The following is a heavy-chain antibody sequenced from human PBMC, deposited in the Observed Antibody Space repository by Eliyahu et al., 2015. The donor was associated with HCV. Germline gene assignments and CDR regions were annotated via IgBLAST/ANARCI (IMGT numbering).Heavy chain of an antibody. D-gene: IGHD3-22*01. Sequence: EVQLVESGGVVVQPGGSLRLSCAASGFTFXDYTMHWVRQAPGKGLEWVSLISWDGGSTYYADSVKGRFTISRDNSKNSLYLQMNSLRTEDTALYYCAKEAWEGDDSSGGIDYWGQGTLVTVSS. CDR2: ISWDGGST. V-gene: IGHV3-43*01. CDR3: AKEAWEGDDSSGGIDY. CDR1: GFTFXDYT. J-gene: IGHJ4*02.